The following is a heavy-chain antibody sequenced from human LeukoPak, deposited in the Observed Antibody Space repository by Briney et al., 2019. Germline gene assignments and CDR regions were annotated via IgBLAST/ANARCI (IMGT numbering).Heavy chain of an antibody. V-gene: IGHV3-30*18. CDR1: GFTFSSYA. J-gene: IGHJ4*02. CDR2: ISYDGSNK. CDR3: AKDLGYYYDSSGPYDY. Sequence: GGSLRLSCAASGFTFSSYAMHWVRQAPGKGLEWVAVISYDGSNKYYADSVKGRFTISRDNSKNTLYLQMNSLRAEDTAVYYCAKDLGYYYDSSGPYDYWGQGTLVTVSS. D-gene: IGHD3-22*01.